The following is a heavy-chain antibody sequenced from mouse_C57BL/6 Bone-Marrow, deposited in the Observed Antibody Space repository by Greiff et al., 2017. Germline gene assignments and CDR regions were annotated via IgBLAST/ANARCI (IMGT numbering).Heavy chain of an antibody. V-gene: IGHV14-4*01. CDR1: GFNIKDDY. Sequence: VQLQQSGAELVRPGASVKLSCTASGFNIKDDYMHWVKQRPEQGLEWIGWIDPENGDTEYASKFQGKATITADPSSNTAYLQLSSLTSEDTAVYYCTTGYGSYYYAMDYWGQGTSVTVSS. CDR2: IDPENGDT. D-gene: IGHD1-1*01. CDR3: TTGYGSYYYAMDY. J-gene: IGHJ4*01.